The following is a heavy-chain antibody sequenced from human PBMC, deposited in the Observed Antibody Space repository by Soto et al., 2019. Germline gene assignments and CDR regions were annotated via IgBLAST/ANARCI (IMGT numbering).Heavy chain of an antibody. CDR1: GYSFTSYC. CDR2: ICPGDSDS. V-gene: IGHV5-51*01. D-gene: IGHD1-26*01. J-gene: IGHJ4*02. Sequence: GESLKISCECSGYSFTSYCIGWVRQMPGKGLEWVGIICPGDSDSRYSPSFQGQVTISADESISTAYVQWSSLKASDTAMYYCARGRRSIVGATNFDFWGQGTLVTVSS. CDR3: ARGRRSIVGATNFDF.